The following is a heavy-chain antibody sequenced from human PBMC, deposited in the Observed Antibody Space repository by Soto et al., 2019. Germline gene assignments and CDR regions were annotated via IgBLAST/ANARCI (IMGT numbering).Heavy chain of an antibody. J-gene: IGHJ4*02. CDR3: ARERWYYFDY. CDR1: GGSIRTAGYY. Sequence: QVQLQESGPGLVKASQTLSLTCSVSGGSIRTAGYYWSWIRHHPGEGLEWIGYMYYSGSTDYNPSLKSRLTISVDTSKNQFSLKLRSVTAADTAVYYCARERWYYFDYWGQGTLVTVSS. D-gene: IGHD2-15*01. CDR2: MYYSGST. V-gene: IGHV4-31*03.